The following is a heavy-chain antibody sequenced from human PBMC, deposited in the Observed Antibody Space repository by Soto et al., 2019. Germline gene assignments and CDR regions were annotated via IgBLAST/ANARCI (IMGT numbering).Heavy chain of an antibody. V-gene: IGHV1-69*01. CDR3: ARDNDLPSSQYFYGLDV. D-gene: IGHD1-1*01. J-gene: IGHJ6*02. CDR1: GGTFSHSA. Sequence: QVQLVQSGAEVKKPGSSVKVSCKASGGTFSHSAISWVRQAPGQGLEWMGGIIPISGTAHYAQKFQGRVSIIADESTRTAYMELSTLRSEDTAMYFCARDNDLPSSQYFYGLDVWGQGTTVTVSS. CDR2: IIPISGTA.